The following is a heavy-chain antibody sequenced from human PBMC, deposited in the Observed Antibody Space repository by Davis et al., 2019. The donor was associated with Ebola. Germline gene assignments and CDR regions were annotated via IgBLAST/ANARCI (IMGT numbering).Heavy chain of an antibody. CDR2: ISWNSGSI. CDR1: GFTFDDYA. V-gene: IGHV3-9*01. CDR3: ARDCTNGVCYSGV. Sequence: SLKISCAASGFTFDDYAMHWVRQAPGKGLEWVSGISWNSGSIGYADSVKGRFTISRDNAKNSLYLQMNSLRAEDTAVYYCARDCTNGVCYSGVWGQGTLVTVSS. D-gene: IGHD2-8*01. J-gene: IGHJ4*02.